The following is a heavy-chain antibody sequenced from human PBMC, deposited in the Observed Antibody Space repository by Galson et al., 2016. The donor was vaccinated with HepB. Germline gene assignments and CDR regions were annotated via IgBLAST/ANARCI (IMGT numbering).Heavy chain of an antibody. D-gene: IGHD2-15*01. CDR2: ISWNSGSV. CDR3: AKGFPAYCSGGSCSFKTYNYYGLDV. CDR1: GFPFDDYG. J-gene: IGHJ6*04. Sequence: SLRLSCAASGFPFDDYGMHWVRQAPGKGLEWVSGISWNSGSVGYADSVKGRFTISRDNAKNSLYLQTNSLRAEDTAWNYCAKGFPAYCSGGSCSFKTYNYYGLDVWGKGTTVTVSS. V-gene: IGHV3-9*01.